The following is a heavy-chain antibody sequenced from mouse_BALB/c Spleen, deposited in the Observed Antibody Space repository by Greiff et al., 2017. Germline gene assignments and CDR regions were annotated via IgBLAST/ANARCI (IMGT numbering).Heavy chain of an antibody. CDR2: IFPGSGNT. CDR1: GYSFTSYY. CDR3: ARQGIMITTAAWFAY. J-gene: IGHJ3*01. D-gene: IGHD2-4*01. Sequence: VQLQESGPELVKPGASVKISCKASGYSFTSYYIHWVKQRPGQGLEWIGWIFPGSGNTKYNEKFKGKATLTADTSSSTAYMQLSSLTSEDSAVYFCARQGIMITTAAWFAYWGQGTLVTVSA. V-gene: IGHV1-66*01.